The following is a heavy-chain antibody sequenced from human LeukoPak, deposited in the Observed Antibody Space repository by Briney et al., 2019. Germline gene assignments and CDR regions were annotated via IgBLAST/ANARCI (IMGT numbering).Heavy chain of an antibody. CDR3: ARSQNYYGSGDY. CDR2: IYYSGST. D-gene: IGHD3-10*01. Sequence: SETLSLTCTVSGGSVSNGNYYWSWLRQPPGKALEWIGYIYYSGSTYYNPSLEGRVTISVDTSKNQFSVKLSSVTTADTAVYYYARSQNYYGSGDYWSQGTLVTVSS. J-gene: IGHJ4*02. CDR1: GGSVSNGNYY. V-gene: IGHV4-61*01.